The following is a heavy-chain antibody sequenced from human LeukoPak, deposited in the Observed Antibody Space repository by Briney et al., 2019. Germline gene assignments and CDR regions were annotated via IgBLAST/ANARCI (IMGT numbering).Heavy chain of an antibody. CDR3: ARPQGPYSYGPNDAFDI. CDR1: GFTFSSYG. D-gene: IGHD5-18*01. CDR2: IWYDGSNK. Sequence: PGGSLRLSCAASGFTFSSYGMHWVRQAPGKGLEWVAVIWYDGSNKYYADSVKGRFTISRDNSKNTLYLQMNSLRAEDTAVYYCARPQGPYSYGPNDAFDIWGQGTMVTVSS. V-gene: IGHV3-33*08. J-gene: IGHJ3*02.